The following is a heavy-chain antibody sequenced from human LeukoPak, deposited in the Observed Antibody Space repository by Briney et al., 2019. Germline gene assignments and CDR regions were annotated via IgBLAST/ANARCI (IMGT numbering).Heavy chain of an antibody. CDR2: ISSSSSTI. CDR1: GFTFSSYS. Sequence: GGSLSLSCAASGFTFSSYSMNWVRQAPGKGLEWVSYISSSSSTIYYADSVKGRFTISRDNAKNSLYVQMNSLRAEDTAVYYCARDHHRRLYDSQARDTFDIWGQGTMVTVSS. CDR3: ARDHHRRLYDSQARDTFDI. D-gene: IGHD3-22*01. J-gene: IGHJ3*02. V-gene: IGHV3-48*01.